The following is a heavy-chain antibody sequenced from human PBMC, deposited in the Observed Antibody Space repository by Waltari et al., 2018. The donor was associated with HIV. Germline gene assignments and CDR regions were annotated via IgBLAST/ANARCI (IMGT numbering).Heavy chain of an antibody. D-gene: IGHD6-6*01. J-gene: IGHJ4*02. CDR3: ALIAARPGEDY. Sequence: QVQLVQSGSVVRKPGASVKVSCKASGYSFTNHGISWVRQAPGQGLEWMGWISAYNGNTNYAQNLQGRVTMTRDTSTSTAYMELRSLSSDDTAVYYCALIAARPGEDYWGQGTLVTVSS. CDR1: GYSFTNHG. CDR2: ISAYNGNT. V-gene: IGHV1-18*01.